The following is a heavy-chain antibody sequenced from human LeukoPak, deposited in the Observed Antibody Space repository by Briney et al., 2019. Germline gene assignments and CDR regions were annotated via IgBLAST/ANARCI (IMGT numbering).Heavy chain of an antibody. CDR2: ISSSGSTI. Sequence: GGSLRLSCAAPGFTFSDYYMSWIRQAPGKGLEWVSYISSSGSTIYYADSVKGRFTISRDNAKNSLYLQMNSLRAEDTAVYYCARREYQLPNDYWGQGTLVTVSS. J-gene: IGHJ4*02. CDR1: GFTFSDYY. V-gene: IGHV3-11*01. D-gene: IGHD2-2*01. CDR3: ARREYQLPNDY.